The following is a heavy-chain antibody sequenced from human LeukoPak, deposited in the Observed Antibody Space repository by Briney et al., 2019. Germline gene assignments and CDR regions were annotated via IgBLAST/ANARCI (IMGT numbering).Heavy chain of an antibody. CDR1: GGSISSYY. CDR3: ASQTPSSGWFDY. D-gene: IGHD6-19*01. CDR2: IYYSGST. J-gene: IGHJ4*02. V-gene: IGHV4-59*08. Sequence: SETLSLTCTVSGGSISSYYWSWIRQPPGKGLEWIGYIYYSGSTNYNPSLKSRVTISVDTSKNQFSLKLSSVTATDTAVYYCASQTPSSGWFDYWGQGTLVTVSS.